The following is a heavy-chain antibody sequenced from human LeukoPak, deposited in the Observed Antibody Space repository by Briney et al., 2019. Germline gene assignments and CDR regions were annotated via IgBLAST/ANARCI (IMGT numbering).Heavy chain of an antibody. CDR1: GFTFDDYA. CDR3: AKDILYYYDSSGYYFTGFDY. CDR2: ISWNSGSI. Sequence: GRSLRLSCAASGFTFDDYAMHWVRQAPGKGLEWVSGISWNSGSIGYADSVKGRFTISRDNAKNSPYLQMNSLRAEDTALYYCAKDILYYYDSSGYYFTGFDYWGQGTLVTVSS. V-gene: IGHV3-9*01. J-gene: IGHJ4*02. D-gene: IGHD3-22*01.